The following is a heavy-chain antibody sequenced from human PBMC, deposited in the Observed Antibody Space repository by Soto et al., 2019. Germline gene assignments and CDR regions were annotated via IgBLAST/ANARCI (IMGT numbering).Heavy chain of an antibody. D-gene: IGHD2-15*01. CDR3: ARHHTILCYPYSMHV. Sequence: SETLSLTCTVSGDSISSSRYHWGWIRQPPGKGLEWIGTIYYSGNTYYNPSLKSRVTISVDTSKNQFALKVNSVIAADTAVYYCARHHTILCYPYSMHVRGKGTSVTGFS. CDR1: GDSISSSRYH. J-gene: IGHJ6*04. CDR2: IYYSGNT. V-gene: IGHV4-39*01.